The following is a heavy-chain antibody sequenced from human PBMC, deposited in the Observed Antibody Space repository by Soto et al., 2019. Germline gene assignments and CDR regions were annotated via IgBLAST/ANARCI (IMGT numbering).Heavy chain of an antibody. CDR1: GYIFTSQY. J-gene: IGHJ4*02. V-gene: IGHV1-46*03. D-gene: IGHD3-22*01. CDR3: AIDPFPVIPLDY. Sequence: ASVKVSCKASGYIFTSQYIHWVRQAPGQGLEWMGIINPSDRTTSYAQKFQGRVTVTRDTSTSTVYMELSSLRSEDTAVYYCAIDPFPVIPLDYWCQGTLVTVSS. CDR2: INPSDRTT.